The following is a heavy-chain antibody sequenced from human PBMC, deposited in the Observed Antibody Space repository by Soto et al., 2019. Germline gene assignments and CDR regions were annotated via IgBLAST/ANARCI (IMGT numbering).Heavy chain of an antibody. D-gene: IGHD3-10*01. Sequence: EVQLVESGGGLVRPGGSLRLSCAASGFTFSSYWMHWVRQAPGKGLVWVSRMNEDGGTTDYADSVKGRFTISRDNAKNTLYLQMNSLRVXXXXXYYCASDLSGRADVWGQGTTVTVSS. CDR2: MNEDGGTT. CDR3: ASDLSGRADV. CDR1: GFTFSSYW. J-gene: IGHJ6*02. V-gene: IGHV3-74*02.